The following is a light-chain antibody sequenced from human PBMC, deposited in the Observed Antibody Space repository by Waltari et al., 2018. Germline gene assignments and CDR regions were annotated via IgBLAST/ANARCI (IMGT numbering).Light chain of an antibody. V-gene: IGLV3-1*01. CDR3: QAWDSSTFVV. J-gene: IGLJ2*01. CDR2: RDS. Sequence: SYELTQPPSVSVSPGQTASITCPGDQLGDKYVCWFQEEPGRSPRGVISRDSKRHCGIPGRLSGSNSGNTATVTVSGTQAVDEADYYCQAWDSSTFVVFGGGTKLTVL. CDR1: QLGDKY.